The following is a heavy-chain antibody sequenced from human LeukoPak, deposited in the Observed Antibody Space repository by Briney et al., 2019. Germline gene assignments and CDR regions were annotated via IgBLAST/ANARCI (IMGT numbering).Heavy chain of an antibody. CDR1: GYTFTSYD. D-gene: IGHD6-13*01. CDR2: INPNSGGT. J-gene: IGHJ5*01. V-gene: IGHV1-2*02. CDR3: ARAHVTAGFEF. Sequence: GASVKVSCKASGYTFTSYDINWVRQAPGQGLEWMGWINPNSGGTNYEQKFQGRVTMTSDAPIRTAYMELSSLRSDDTAVYSCARAHVTAGFEFWGQGTLVTVSS.